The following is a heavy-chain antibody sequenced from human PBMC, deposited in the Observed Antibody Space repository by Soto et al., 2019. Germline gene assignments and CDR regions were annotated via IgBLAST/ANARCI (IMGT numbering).Heavy chain of an antibody. D-gene: IGHD3-10*01. J-gene: IGHJ4*02. CDR1: GFTFSSYA. CDR2: ISGSADST. V-gene: IGHV3-23*01. Sequence: EVQLLESGGGLVQPGGSLRLSCVASGFTFSSYAMTWVRQAPGEGLDWVSTISGSADSTYYADSVKGRFTISRDNSKNTLYLQINSLRADDTAVYYCAKPREVAGRGRFDCWGQGTLVTVSS. CDR3: AKPREVAGRGRFDC.